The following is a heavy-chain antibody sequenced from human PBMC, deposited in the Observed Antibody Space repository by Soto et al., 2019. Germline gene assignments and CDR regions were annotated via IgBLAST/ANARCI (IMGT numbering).Heavy chain of an antibody. CDR1: GFTFSAVY. CDR3: ARDRGAVTGQDFDY. J-gene: IGHJ4*02. D-gene: IGHD6-19*01. V-gene: IGHV3-11*05. Sequence: QVQLEESGGGLVKPGGSLRLSCAASGFTFSAVYMSWIRQAPNKGLEYISYISSSGTSANYANSVKGRFTISRDNAKNSLDLQMNSLRAEDTAVYYCARDRGAVTGQDFDYWGQGALVTVSS. CDR2: ISSSGTSA.